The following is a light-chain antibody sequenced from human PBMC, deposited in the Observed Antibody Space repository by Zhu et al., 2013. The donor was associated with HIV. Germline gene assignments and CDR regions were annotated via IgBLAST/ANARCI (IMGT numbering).Light chain of an antibody. CDR3: AAWDDSLSGHWV. Sequence: QSALTQPASVSGSPGQSITVSCTGTSSDVGGYKYVSWYQQHPGKAPKLIIFEVSNRPSGVSNRFSGSKSGNTASLTISGLRSEDEADYYCAAWDDSLSGHWVFGGGTKLTVL. CDR1: SSDVGGYKY. CDR2: EVS. V-gene: IGLV2-14*01. J-gene: IGLJ3*02.